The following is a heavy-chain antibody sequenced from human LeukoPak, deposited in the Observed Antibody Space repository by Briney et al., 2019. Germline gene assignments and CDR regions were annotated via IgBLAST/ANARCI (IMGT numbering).Heavy chain of an antibody. Sequence: EASVTVSCTASGYTFTSYAMHWVRQAPGQRLEWMGWINAGNGNATYTQKFQDRVTFTRDTSASTAYMDLSSLRSEDTAVYYCARVSSGWHGYLDYWGQGTPVTVSS. J-gene: IGHJ4*02. V-gene: IGHV1-3*01. CDR3: ARVSSGWHGYLDY. D-gene: IGHD6-25*01. CDR2: INAGNGNA. CDR1: GYTFTSYA.